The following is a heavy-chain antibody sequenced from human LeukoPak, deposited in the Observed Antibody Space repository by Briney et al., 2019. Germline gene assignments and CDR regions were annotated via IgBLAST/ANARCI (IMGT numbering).Heavy chain of an antibody. D-gene: IGHD1-26*01. J-gene: IGHJ4*02. V-gene: IGHV4-31*03. Sequence: PSETPSLTCTVSGGSISSGGYYWSWIRQHPGKGLEWIGNIYHSGGTYYNTSLKSRLTISVDTSKNQFSLKLTSVTAADTAMYYCARVLPEISASYFDPWGQGTLVTVSS. CDR2: IYHSGGT. CDR1: GGSISSGGYY. CDR3: ARVLPEISASYFDP.